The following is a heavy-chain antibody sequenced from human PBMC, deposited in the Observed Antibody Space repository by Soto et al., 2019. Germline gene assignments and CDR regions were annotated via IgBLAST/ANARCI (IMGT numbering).Heavy chain of an antibody. J-gene: IGHJ4*02. CDR3: ARVADTAMVTN. D-gene: IGHD5-18*01. CDR1: GGSFSGYY. V-gene: IGHV4-34*01. CDR2: INHSGST. Sequence: PPETLSLTCAVYGGSFSGYYWSWIRQPPGKGLEWIGEINHSGSTNYNPSLKSRVTISVDTSKNQFSLKLSSVTAADTAVYYCARVADTAMVTNWGQGTLVTVSS.